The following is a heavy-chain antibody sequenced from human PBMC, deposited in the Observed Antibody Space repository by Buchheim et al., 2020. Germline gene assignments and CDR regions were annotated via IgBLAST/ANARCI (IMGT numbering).Heavy chain of an antibody. CDR2: IYYSGIT. CDR3: ARVKDDFESSGYHYGNWFDP. D-gene: IGHD3-22*01. J-gene: IGHJ5*02. V-gene: IGHV4-39*01. CDR1: GGSISSPTFY. Sequence: QLQVQESGPGLVKPSETLSLTCTVSGGSISSPTFYWGWVRQPPGKGLEWFVNIYYSGITYYNASLESRVTISVDTSNNRFPLKLSSVTAADTAVYYCARVKDDFESSGYHYGNWFDPWGQGT.